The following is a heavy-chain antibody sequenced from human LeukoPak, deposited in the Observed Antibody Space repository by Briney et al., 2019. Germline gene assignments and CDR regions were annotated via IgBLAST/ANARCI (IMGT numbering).Heavy chain of an antibody. Sequence: GGSLRLFCAASGFTFSSYAMSWVRQAPGKGLEWVSAISGSGGRTYYADSVKGRFTISRDNSKNTLYLQMNSLRAENTAVYYCAKARSAAGTYFDYWGQGTLVTVSS. CDR2: ISGSGGRT. D-gene: IGHD6-13*01. J-gene: IGHJ4*02. CDR3: AKARSAAGTYFDY. CDR1: GFTFSSYA. V-gene: IGHV3-23*01.